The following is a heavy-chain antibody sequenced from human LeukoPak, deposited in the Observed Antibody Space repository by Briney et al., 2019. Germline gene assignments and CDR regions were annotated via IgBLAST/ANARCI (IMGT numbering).Heavy chain of an antibody. V-gene: IGHV4-38-2*02. D-gene: IGHD3-22*01. CDR2: IYYSGST. CDR1: GYSISSGYY. Sequence: PSETLSLTCTVSGYSISSGYYWGWIRQPPGKGLEWIGSIYYSGSTYYNPSLKSRVTMSVDTSKNQFSLKLSSVTAADTAVYYCARDSRGDYYDSSGYWGQGTLVTVSS. J-gene: IGHJ4*02. CDR3: ARDSRGDYYDSSGY.